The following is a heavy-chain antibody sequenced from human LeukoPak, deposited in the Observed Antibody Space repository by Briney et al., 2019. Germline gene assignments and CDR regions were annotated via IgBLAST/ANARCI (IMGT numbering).Heavy chain of an antibody. CDR3: ARLTMVRGVIPYFDY. J-gene: IGHJ4*02. Sequence: PSETLSLTCAVYGASYNAYYWSWIRQPAGKGLEWIGRIYTSGSTNYNPSLKSRVTMSVDTSKNQFSLKLSSVTAADTAVYYCARLTMVRGVIPYFDYWGQGTLVTVSS. V-gene: IGHV4-59*10. D-gene: IGHD3-10*01. CDR1: GASYNAYY. CDR2: IYTSGST.